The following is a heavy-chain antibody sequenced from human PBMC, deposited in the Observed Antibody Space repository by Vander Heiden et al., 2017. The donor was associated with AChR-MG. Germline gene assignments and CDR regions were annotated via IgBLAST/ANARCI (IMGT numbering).Heavy chain of an antibody. CDR2: MNPNSGNT. Sequence: QVQLVQSGAEVQKPGASVKVSCKASGYTFTSYDIHWVRQATGQGLEWMGWMNPNSGNTGYAQKFQGRVTMTRNTSISTAYMELSSLRSEDTAVYYCARGQPLRGVDYYFDYWGQGTLVTVSS. J-gene: IGHJ4*02. CDR1: GYTFTSYD. D-gene: IGHD3-10*01. CDR3: ARGQPLRGVDYYFDY. V-gene: IGHV1-8*01.